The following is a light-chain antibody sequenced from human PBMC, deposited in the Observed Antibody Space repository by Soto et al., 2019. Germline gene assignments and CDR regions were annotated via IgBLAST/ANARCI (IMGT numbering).Light chain of an antibody. CDR2: EVS. J-gene: IGLJ2*01. CDR3: SSYRSSSYVV. CDR1: SSDVGGYNY. V-gene: IGLV2-14*01. Sequence: QSALTQPASVSGSPGQSITISCTGTSSDVGGYNYVSWYQQHPGKAPKLMIYEVSNRPSGASNRFSGSKSGNTASLTISGLQAEDEADYYFSSYRSSSYVVFGGGTKLTVL.